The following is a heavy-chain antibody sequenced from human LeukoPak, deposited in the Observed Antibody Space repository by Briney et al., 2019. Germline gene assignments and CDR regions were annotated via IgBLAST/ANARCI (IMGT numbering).Heavy chain of an antibody. V-gene: IGHV4-34*09. CDR2: VNHSGRT. CDR3: ARAIYGDNYDY. Sequence: SETLSLTCAVYGGSFSDYWWTWIRQSPGKGLEWIGEVNHSGRTNYNPSLKSRVTISVDTSKNQFSLKLSSVTAADTAVYYCARAIYGDNYDYWGQGTLVTVSS. D-gene: IGHD4-17*01. CDR1: GGSFSDYW. J-gene: IGHJ4*02.